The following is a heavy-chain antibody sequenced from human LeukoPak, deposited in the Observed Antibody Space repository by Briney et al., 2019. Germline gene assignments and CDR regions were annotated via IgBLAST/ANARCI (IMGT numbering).Heavy chain of an antibody. CDR3: VRDGDKLFQH. V-gene: IGHV4-38-2*02. Sequence: SETLSLTCALSGYSINSDYYWGWIRQPPGKGLEWIGHIYHSGNTNYNSSLKSRVTISVDTSKNQFSLNLRSVTAADTAVYYCVRDGDKLFQHWGQGTMVTVSS. CDR2: IYHSGNT. J-gene: IGHJ1*01. D-gene: IGHD3-3*01. CDR1: GYSINSDYY.